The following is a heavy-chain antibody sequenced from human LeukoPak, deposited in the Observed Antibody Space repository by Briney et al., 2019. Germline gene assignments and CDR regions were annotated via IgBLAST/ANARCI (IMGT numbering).Heavy chain of an antibody. CDR1: GFTFSRFE. J-gene: IGHJ3*02. CDR2: ISRGTYI. CDR3: VRDGDYYGSGSYRDGFDI. Sequence: GGSLRLSCVASGFTFSRFEMNWVRQAPGKGLEWISHISRGTYIAYADSVKGRFSISRDNAKNSLYLQMNSLRTEDTAVYYCVRDGDYYGSGSYRDGFDIWGQGTMVTVSS. V-gene: IGHV3-48*03. D-gene: IGHD3-10*01.